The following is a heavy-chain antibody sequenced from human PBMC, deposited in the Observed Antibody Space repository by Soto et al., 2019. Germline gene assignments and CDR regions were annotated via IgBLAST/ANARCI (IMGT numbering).Heavy chain of an antibody. CDR1: GYTFTSYG. V-gene: IGHV1-18*01. D-gene: IGHD6-13*01. CDR3: ARVPATSSSWYVERD. Sequence: QVQLVQSGAEVKKPGASVKVSCKASGYTFTSYGISWVRQAPGQGLEWMGWISAYNGNTNYAQKLQGRVTMTTDTSTSTADIELRDLRSDDTSVYYCARVPATSSSWYVERDWGQGTLVTVSS. J-gene: IGHJ4*02. CDR2: ISAYNGNT.